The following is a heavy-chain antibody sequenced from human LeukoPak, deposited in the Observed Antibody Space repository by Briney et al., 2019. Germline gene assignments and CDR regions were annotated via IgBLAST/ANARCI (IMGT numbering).Heavy chain of an antibody. CDR1: GYTFTGYY. V-gene: IGHV1-2*06. J-gene: IGHJ3*02. D-gene: IGHD3-22*01. CDR2: INPNSGGT. Sequence: ASVKVSCKASGYTFTGYYMHWVRQAPGQGLEWVGRINPNSGGTNYAQKFQGRVTMTRDTSISTAYMELSRLRSDDTAVYYCARGEYYYDSSGRDAFDIWGQGTMVTVSS. CDR3: ARGEYYYDSSGRDAFDI.